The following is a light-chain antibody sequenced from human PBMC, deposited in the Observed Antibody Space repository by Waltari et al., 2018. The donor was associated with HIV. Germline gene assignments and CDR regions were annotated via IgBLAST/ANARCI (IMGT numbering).Light chain of an antibody. Sequence: QSALTQPPAVSGSPGQSVTISCTGSSSAVASYNRVSWYHHPPGTAPKLIVYEVSNRPSGVPDRFSGSKSGNTASLIITGLQAEDEADYYCSSYTSSNLVFGGGTKLTVL. V-gene: IGLV2-18*02. CDR3: SSYTSSNLV. CDR1: SSAVASYNR. CDR2: EVS. J-gene: IGLJ2*01.